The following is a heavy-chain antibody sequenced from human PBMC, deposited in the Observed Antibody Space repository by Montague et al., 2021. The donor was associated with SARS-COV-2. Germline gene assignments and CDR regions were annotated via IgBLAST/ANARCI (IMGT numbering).Heavy chain of an antibody. CDR3: SRDPRIVVVPAAFSFDL. J-gene: IGHJ5*02. V-gene: IGHV3-30-3*01. CDR1: GFTFSSYA. D-gene: IGHD2-2*01. CDR2: ISYDGSNK. Sequence: SLRLSCAASGFTFSSYAMHWVRQAPGKGLEWVAFISYDGSNKYYADSVKGRFTISRDNSKNTLYLQMNSLRAEDTAVYYCSRDPRIVVVPAAFSFDLWGQGTLVTVSS.